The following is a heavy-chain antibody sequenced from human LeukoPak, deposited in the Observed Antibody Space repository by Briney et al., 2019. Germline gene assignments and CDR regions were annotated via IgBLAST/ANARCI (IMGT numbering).Heavy chain of an antibody. CDR2: IYTSGST. CDR3: AGGRQWLVLFDY. V-gene: IGHV4-4*07. Sequence: PSETRSLTCTVSGGSISSYYWSWIRQPAGKGLEWIGRIYTSGSTNYNPSLKSRVTMSVDTSKNQFSLKLSSVTAADTAVYYCAGGRQWLVLFDYWGQGTLVTVSS. D-gene: IGHD6-19*01. J-gene: IGHJ4*02. CDR1: GGSISSYY.